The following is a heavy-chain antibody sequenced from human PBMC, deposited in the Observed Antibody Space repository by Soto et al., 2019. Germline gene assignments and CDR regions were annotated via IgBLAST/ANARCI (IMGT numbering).Heavy chain of an antibody. V-gene: IGHV4-59*01. J-gene: IGHJ5*02. Sequence: ETLSLTCSVSGASITTYYWSWIRQPPGKGLEWIGSISYSGSTKYNPSLESRVMISLDTSKNQFSLRLTSVTAADTALYYCARDWDSSGLFDPWGQGALVTVSS. D-gene: IGHD3-10*01. CDR3: ARDWDSSGLFDP. CDR2: ISYSGST. CDR1: GASITTYY.